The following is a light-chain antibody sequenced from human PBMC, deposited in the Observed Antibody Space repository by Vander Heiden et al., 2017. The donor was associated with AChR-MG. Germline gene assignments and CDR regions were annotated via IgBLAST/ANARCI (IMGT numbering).Light chain of an antibody. Sequence: EIVMTQSPATLSVSPVDRATLSCRASQSVSSNLAWFQQKPGQAPRLLMYGASTRATGIPARFSGSGSGTEFTLTISSLQSEDFAVYYCQQYNNWLITFGGGTKVEIQ. CDR1: QSVSSN. J-gene: IGKJ4*01. CDR2: GAS. CDR3: QQYNNWLIT. V-gene: IGKV3-15*01.